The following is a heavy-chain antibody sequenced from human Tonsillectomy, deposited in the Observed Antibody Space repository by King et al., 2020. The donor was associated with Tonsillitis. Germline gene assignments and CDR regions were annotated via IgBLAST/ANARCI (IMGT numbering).Heavy chain of an antibody. CDR3: ARDQKNYDFWCGPNLHSYYGIDV. Sequence: QLVQSGGGVVQPGRSLRLSCAASGFTFSNYAIHWVRQAPGKGLEWVAVILDGGSNKYYAESVKGRFTISRDNSKKTGFLQMNSLRAEDTSLYYCARDQKNYDFWCGPNLHSYYGIDVWGRGTTVTVPS. CDR1: GFTFSNYA. CDR2: ILDGGSNK. D-gene: IGHD3-3*01. J-gene: IGHJ6*02. V-gene: IGHV3-30-3*01.